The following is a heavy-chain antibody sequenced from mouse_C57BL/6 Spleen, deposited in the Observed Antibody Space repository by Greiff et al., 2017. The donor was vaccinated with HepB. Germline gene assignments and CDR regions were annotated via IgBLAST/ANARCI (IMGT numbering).Heavy chain of an antibody. J-gene: IGHJ3*01. D-gene: IGHD2-4*01. CDR3: SRSLYDYDGLAY. Sequence: EVKLVESGGGLVQPGGSLSLSCAASGFTFTDYYMSWVRQPPGKALEWLGFIRNKANGYTTEYSASVKGRFTISRDNSQSILYLQMNALRAEDSATYYCSRSLYDYDGLAYWGQGTLVTVSA. CDR1: GFTFTDYY. CDR2: IRNKANGYTT. V-gene: IGHV7-3*01.